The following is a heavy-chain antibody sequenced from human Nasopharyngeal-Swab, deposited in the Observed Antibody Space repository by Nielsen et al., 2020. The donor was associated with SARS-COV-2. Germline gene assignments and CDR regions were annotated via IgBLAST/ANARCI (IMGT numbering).Heavy chain of an antibody. Sequence: GESLKISCAASGFTFTSYAMHWVRQAPGKGLEWVAVISYDGSSSYYADSVKGRFIISRDNSKNTVNLQMNSLRVEDTAIYYCAKDRDSGDDSDDYYHYYGMDVWGQGAPVTVSS. CDR3: AKDRDSGDDSDDYYHYYGMDV. CDR2: ISYDGSSS. J-gene: IGHJ6*02. CDR1: GFTFTSYA. V-gene: IGHV3-30*04. D-gene: IGHD5-12*01.